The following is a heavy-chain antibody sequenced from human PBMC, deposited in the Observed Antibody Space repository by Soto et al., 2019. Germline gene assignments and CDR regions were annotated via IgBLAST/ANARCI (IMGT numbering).Heavy chain of an antibody. J-gene: IGHJ6*02. Sequence: QVQLQESGPGLVKPSQTLSLTCTVSGGSINSGGFYWSWIRQHPGKGLEWIGYIYYSGSTYYNPSLKRRVTISVDTSKTQFPLKLSSVTAADTALYSWAKPRPYYGMDVWGQGTTVTVSS. V-gene: IGHV4-31*03. D-gene: IGHD6-6*01. CDR3: AKPRPYYGMDV. CDR2: IYYSGST. CDR1: GGSINSGGFY.